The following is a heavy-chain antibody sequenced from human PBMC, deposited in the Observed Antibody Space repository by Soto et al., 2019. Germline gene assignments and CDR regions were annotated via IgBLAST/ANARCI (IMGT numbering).Heavy chain of an antibody. V-gene: IGHV4-38-2*01. CDR2: IFRGGNT. CDR1: GFFTRLGNY. Sequence: PSATLPLTCAVSGFFTRLGNYWGSIRQPPGTGPERIGTIFRGGNTYYNPSLNSRVTISVDMSKNQFSLKLNSVTAADTAVYYRAKASAAGSVWGGYALDIWGYGT. J-gene: IGHJ3*02. D-gene: IGHD3-16*01. CDR3: AKASAAGSVWGGYALDI.